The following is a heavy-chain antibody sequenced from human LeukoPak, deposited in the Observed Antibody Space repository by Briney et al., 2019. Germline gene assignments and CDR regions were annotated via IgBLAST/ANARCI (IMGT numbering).Heavy chain of an antibody. CDR1: GYTFTSYG. CDR3: ARSIAVAGTGLYFDY. V-gene: IGHV1-18*01. J-gene: IGHJ4*02. D-gene: IGHD6-19*01. Sequence: RASVKVSCKASGYTFTSYGISWVRQAPRQGLEWMGWISAYNGNTNYAQKLQGRVTMTTDTSTSTAYMELRSLRSDDTAVYYCARSIAVAGTGLYFDYWGQGTLVTVSS. CDR2: ISAYNGNT.